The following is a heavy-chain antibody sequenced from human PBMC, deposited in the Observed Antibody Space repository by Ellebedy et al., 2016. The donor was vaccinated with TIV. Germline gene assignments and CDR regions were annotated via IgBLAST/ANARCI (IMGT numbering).Heavy chain of an antibody. CDR3: ARMREWAPEAFDI. J-gene: IGHJ3*02. Sequence: SETLSLTCTVSGGSISSGGYYWSWIRQHPGKGLEWIGYIYYSGSTYYNPSLKSRVTISVDTSKNQFSLKLSSVTAADTAVYYCARMREWAPEAFDIWGQGTMVTVSS. CDR2: IYYSGST. CDR1: GGSISSGGYY. D-gene: IGHD3-3*01. V-gene: IGHV4-31*03.